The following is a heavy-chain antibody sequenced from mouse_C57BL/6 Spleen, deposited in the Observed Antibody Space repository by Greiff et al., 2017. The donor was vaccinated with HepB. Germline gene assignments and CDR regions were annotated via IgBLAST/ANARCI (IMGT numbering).Heavy chain of an antibody. Sequence: EVQGVESGGGLVKPGGSLKLSCAASGFTFSSYAMSWVRQTPEKRLEWVATISDGGSYTYYPDNVKGRFTISRDNAKNNLYLQMSHLKSEDTAMYYCERDETMPPWFAYWGQGTLVTVSA. V-gene: IGHV5-4*01. CDR2: ISDGGSYT. D-gene: IGHD1-1*02. CDR3: ERDETMPPWFAY. J-gene: IGHJ3*01. CDR1: GFTFSSYA.